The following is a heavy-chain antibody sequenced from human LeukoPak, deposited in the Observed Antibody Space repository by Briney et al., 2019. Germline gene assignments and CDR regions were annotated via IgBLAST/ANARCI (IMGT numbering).Heavy chain of an antibody. Sequence: GGSLRLSCAASGFTFSSYAMSWVRQAPGKGLEWVSAISGSGGSTYYADSVKGRFTISRDNSKNTLYLQMNSLRAEDTAVYYCAKDIRGETYYDFWSGYYTPYGMDVWGQGTTVTVSS. CDR2: ISGSGGST. CDR1: GFTFSSYA. V-gene: IGHV3-23*01. CDR3: AKDIRGETYYDFWSGYYTPYGMDV. D-gene: IGHD3-3*01. J-gene: IGHJ6*02.